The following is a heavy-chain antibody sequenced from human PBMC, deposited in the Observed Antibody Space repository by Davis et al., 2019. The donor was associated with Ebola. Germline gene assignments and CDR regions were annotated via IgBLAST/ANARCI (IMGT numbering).Heavy chain of an antibody. V-gene: IGHV3-48*01. CDR3: VKWNVVVVAVSEYFQD. CDR1: GFTFSSYS. CDR2: ISSSSSTI. J-gene: IGHJ1*01. D-gene: IGHD2-15*01. Sequence: GESLKISCTASGFTFSSYSMNWVRQAPEKGLEWLSYISSSSSTIYYADSVKGRFTISRDNSRNTVYLQMNSLRVEDTAVYFCVKWNVVVVAVSEYFQDWGQGTLVTVSS.